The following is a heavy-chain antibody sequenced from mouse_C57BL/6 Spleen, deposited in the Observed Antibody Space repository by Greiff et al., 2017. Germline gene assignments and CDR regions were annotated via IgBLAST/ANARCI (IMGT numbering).Heavy chain of an antibody. J-gene: IGHJ1*03. CDR3: ARGGPGYFDD. CDR2: IYPGDGDT. V-gene: IGHV1-80*01. Sequence: QVQLQQSGAELVKPGASVKISCKASGYAFSSYWMNWVKQRPGQGLEWVGQIYPGDGDTNYNGKFKGKATLTADKASSTAYMQLSSLTSEDSAVYFCARGGPGYFDDWGKGTTVTVSS. CDR1: GYAFSSYW.